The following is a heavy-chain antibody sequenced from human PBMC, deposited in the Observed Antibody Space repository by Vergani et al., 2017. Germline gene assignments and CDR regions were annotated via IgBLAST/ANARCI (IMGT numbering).Heavy chain of an antibody. D-gene: IGHD5-12*01. CDR1: GYTFTSYY. V-gene: IGHV1-46*03. Sequence: QVQLVQSGAEVKKPGASVKVSCKASGYTFTSYYMHWVRQAPGQGLEWMGIINPSGGSTSYAQKFQGRVTMTRDTSTSTVYMELSSLRSEDTAVYYCARGLYGVGYIVATEIVFDYWGQGTLVTVSS. CDR2: INPSGGST. CDR3: ARGLYGVGYIVATEIVFDY. J-gene: IGHJ4*02.